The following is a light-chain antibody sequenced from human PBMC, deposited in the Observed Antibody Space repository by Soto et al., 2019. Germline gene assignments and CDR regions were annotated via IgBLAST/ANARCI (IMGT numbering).Light chain of an antibody. CDR1: QSISIY. Sequence: EIVLTQSPATLSLSPGERATLSCRASQSISIYLAWYQQKPGQAPRLLIYDASNRATGIPARFSGSGSVTDFTLTIISLESYDFAFYYCQQSSSWPVTFGQGTKLEIK. V-gene: IGKV3-11*01. CDR3: QQSSSWPVT. J-gene: IGKJ2*01. CDR2: DAS.